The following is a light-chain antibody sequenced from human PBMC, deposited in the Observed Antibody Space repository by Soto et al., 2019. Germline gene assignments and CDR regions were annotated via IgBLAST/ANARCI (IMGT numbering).Light chain of an antibody. J-gene: IGKJ1*01. CDR3: QQYGSSPPWT. V-gene: IGKV3-20*01. CDR1: QSVSSSY. CDR2: AAS. Sequence: EIVLTQSPGTLSLSPGERATLSCRASQSVSSSYLAWYQQKPGQAPRLLIYAASSRATVIPDRFSGSGSGTDFTLTISRLESEDFAVYYCQQYGSSPPWTFGQGTKVEIK.